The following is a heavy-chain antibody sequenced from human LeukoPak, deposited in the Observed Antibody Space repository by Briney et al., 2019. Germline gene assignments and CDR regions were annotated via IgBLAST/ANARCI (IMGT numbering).Heavy chain of an antibody. CDR2: IYYSGST. V-gene: IGHV4-59*01. J-gene: IGHJ4*02. Sequence: PSETLSLTCTVSGGSISSYYWSWVRQPPGKGLECIGYIYYSGSTNYNASLKSRVSTSVDTSKNQFSLRLSSVTAAVKAVYYCARGFYGWGSYYTSPFDCWGQGTLVTVSS. CDR1: GGSISSYY. CDR3: ARGFYGWGSYYTSPFDC. D-gene: IGHD3-10*01.